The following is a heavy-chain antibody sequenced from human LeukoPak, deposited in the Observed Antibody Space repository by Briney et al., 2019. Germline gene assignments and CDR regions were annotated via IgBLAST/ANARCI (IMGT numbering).Heavy chain of an antibody. J-gene: IGHJ4*02. D-gene: IGHD1-1*01. CDR2: IRYDSSNK. CDR1: GFTFSSYG. CDR3: AKDKDPWKSTAISDFDY. V-gene: IGHV3-30*02. Sequence: PGRSLRLSCAASGFTFSSYGMHWVRQAPGKGLEWVAFIRYDSSNKYYRDSVKGRFTISRDNSKNTLYLQMNSLRVEDTAVYFCAKDKDPWKSTAISDFDYWGQGSLVTVSS.